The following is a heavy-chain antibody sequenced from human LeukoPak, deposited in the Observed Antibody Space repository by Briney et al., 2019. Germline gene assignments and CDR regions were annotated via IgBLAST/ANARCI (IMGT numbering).Heavy chain of an antibody. CDR2: MNPNSGNT. J-gene: IGHJ4*02. Sequence: GASVKVSCKASGYTFTSYDINWVRQATGQGLEWTGWMNPNSGNTGYAQKFQGRVTMTRNTSISTAYMELSSLRSEDTAVYYCARGDITGTTFDYWGQGTLVTVSS. V-gene: IGHV1-8*01. D-gene: IGHD1-7*01. CDR3: ARGDITGTTFDY. CDR1: GYTFTSYD.